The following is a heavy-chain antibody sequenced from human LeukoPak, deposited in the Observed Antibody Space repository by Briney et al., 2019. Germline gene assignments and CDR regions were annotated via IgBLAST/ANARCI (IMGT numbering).Heavy chain of an antibody. J-gene: IGHJ6*03. CDR1: GFTVSSNY. D-gene: IGHD3-10*01. CDR3: ARGMVRGVIDYYYYYMDV. V-gene: IGHV3-48*01. CDR2: ISSSSSII. Sequence: GGSLRLSCAASGFTVSSNYMSWVRQAPGKGLEWVSYISSSSSIIYYADSVKGRFTISRDNAKNLLYLQMNSLRAEDTAVYYCARGMVRGVIDYYYYYMDVWGKGTTVTVSS.